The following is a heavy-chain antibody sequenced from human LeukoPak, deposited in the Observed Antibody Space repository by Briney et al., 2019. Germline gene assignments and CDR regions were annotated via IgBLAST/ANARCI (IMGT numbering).Heavy chain of an antibody. CDR1: GFTFSSYA. CDR2: ISGSGGST. J-gene: IGHJ4*02. Sequence: GGSLRLSCAASGFTFSSYAMSWVRQAPGKGREWVSAISGSGGSTDYVASVKGRFTNSRDNSKNTLYLQMNSLRAEDTAVYYCAKDHDYDNSGYHCHDYWGQGTLVTVSS. CDR3: AKDHDYDNSGYHCHDY. D-gene: IGHD3-22*01. V-gene: IGHV3-23*01.